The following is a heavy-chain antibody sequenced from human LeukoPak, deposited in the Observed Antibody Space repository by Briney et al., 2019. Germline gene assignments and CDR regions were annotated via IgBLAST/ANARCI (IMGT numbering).Heavy chain of an antibody. D-gene: IGHD2-8*01. V-gene: IGHV3-23*01. Sequence: PGGSLRLSCVASGFTFSSYAMSGVRPAAGRGLEWVSTISGRGGSTDHADSVKARFNISRDNSKHPVYLQMNSLRAEDTAVYYCAKDRSCINDVCHEDFDYWGQGTLVTVSS. CDR2: ISGRGGST. CDR1: GFTFSSYA. CDR3: AKDRSCINDVCHEDFDY. J-gene: IGHJ4*02.